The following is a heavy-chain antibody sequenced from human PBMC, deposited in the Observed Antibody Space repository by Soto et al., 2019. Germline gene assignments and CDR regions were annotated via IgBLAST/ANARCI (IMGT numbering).Heavy chain of an antibody. D-gene: IGHD5-18*01. CDR1: GFTFDDYA. CDR2: ISWNSGSI. V-gene: IGHV3-9*01. Sequence: GGSLRLSCAASGFTFDDYAMHWVRQAPGKGLEWVSGISWNSGSIGYADSVKGRFTISRDNAKNSLYLQMNSLRAEDTALYYCAKDLYSHDDNYYYGMDVWGQGTTVTVSS. CDR3: AKDLYSHDDNYYYGMDV. J-gene: IGHJ6*02.